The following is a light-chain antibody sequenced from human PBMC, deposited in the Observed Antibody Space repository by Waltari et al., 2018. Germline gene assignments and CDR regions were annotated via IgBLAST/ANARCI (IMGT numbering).Light chain of an antibody. J-gene: IGKJ2*01. CDR3: QQYDKWPPVT. Sequence: EIVMTQSPATLSVSPGERATLSCRASQSISTNLAWYQQKPGQAPRLLIHGASTRATGIPDRFAGSGSGTEFDLAISSVQSEDFAVYYGQQYDKWPPVTFGQGTKLDIK. CDR2: GAS. V-gene: IGKV3-15*01. CDR1: QSISTN.